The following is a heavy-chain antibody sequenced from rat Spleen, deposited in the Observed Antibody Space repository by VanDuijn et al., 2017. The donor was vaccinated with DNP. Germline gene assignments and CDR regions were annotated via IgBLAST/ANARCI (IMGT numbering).Heavy chain of an antibody. Sequence: EVQLVESGGGLVQPGRSLKLSCAVSGLTFSDYSMAWVRQAPKKGLEWVATIVYDGSSSYYGDSVTGRFTISRDNAKSTLYLQMDSLRSEDTATYYCTTHGSIATISTGAMDVWGQGTSVTVSS. CDR1: GLTFSDYS. V-gene: IGHV5S10*01. CDR2: IVYDGSSS. J-gene: IGHJ4*01. D-gene: IGHD1-2*01. CDR3: TTHGSIATISTGAMDV.